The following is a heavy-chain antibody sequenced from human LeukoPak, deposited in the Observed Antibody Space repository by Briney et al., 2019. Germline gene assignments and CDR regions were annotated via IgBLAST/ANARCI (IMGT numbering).Heavy chain of an antibody. J-gene: IGHJ3*01. CDR2: TGSSSTNT. Sequence: GQSMTPARPPAALTPSIHTMNWVRQAPGKGLEWVSYTGSSSTNTYYADSVKGRVTITRDNAKSTAYLQMSSLKAEDTAVYYCARGGAVAAFSAFDVWGQGTIVTVTS. CDR3: ARGGAVAAFSAFDV. V-gene: IGHV3-48*01. CDR1: ALTPSIHT. D-gene: IGHD6-19*01.